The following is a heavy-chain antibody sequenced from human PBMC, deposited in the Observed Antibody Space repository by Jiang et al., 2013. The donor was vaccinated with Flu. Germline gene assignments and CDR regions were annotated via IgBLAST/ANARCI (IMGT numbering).Heavy chain of an antibody. V-gene: IGHV4-59*01. CDR3: ARAPFYGSNSRGAFDI. D-gene: IGHD4-23*01. CDR2: IYYGGST. CDR1: GGSISGYY. Sequence: PGLVKPSETLSLTCTVFGGSISGYYWSWIRQPPGKGLEWIDYIYYGGSTNYNPSLKSRVTISLDTSKNQVSLRLTSVTAADAAVYYCARAPFYGSNSRGAFDIWGPGTKVTVSS. J-gene: IGHJ3*02.